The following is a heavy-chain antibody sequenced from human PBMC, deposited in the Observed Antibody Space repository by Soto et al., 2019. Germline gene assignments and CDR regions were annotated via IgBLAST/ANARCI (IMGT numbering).Heavy chain of an antibody. D-gene: IGHD5-12*01. CDR2: INWDDAK. CDR1: GFSLTTSGVG. J-gene: IGHJ4*02. CDR3: LYRAEPPRVGYYFDY. V-gene: IGHV2-5*02. Sequence: QITLKESGPTLVKPTQTLKLTCTFSGFSLTTSGVGVGWILQPPGKALDWLALINWDDAKRYSPSLKSRLTIPRDASKYQVVLTMANMDPVDKATYYCLYRAEPPRVGYYFDYWGQGTLVTVSS.